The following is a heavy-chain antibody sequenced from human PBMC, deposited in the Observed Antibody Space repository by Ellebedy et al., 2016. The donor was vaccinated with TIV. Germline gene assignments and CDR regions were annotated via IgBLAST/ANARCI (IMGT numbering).Heavy chain of an antibody. J-gene: IGHJ4*02. D-gene: IGHD1-26*01. CDR3: AATGRREPPPDY. V-gene: IGHV3-53*01. CDR2: VYSGGGT. Sequence: PGGSLRLSCAASGFIVSDNYMSWVRQAPGKGLEWVSSVYSGGGTVYADSVKGRFTTSRDNAKNSVYLQMDILRAEDTAVYYCAATGRREPPPDYWGQGTLVTVSS. CDR1: GFIVSDNY.